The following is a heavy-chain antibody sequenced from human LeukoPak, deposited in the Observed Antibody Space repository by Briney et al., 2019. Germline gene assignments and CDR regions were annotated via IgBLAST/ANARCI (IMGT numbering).Heavy chain of an antibody. V-gene: IGHV4-61*01. Sequence: SETLSLTCTVSGGSVSTASYSWTWIRQHPEKGLEWIGNINYRGSTNYNPSLKSRVTISVDTSKNQFSLKLSSVTAADTAVYYCAIGTAGLDYWGQGTLVTVSS. CDR1: GGSVSTASYS. CDR3: AIGTAGLDY. J-gene: IGHJ4*02. D-gene: IGHD1-26*01. CDR2: INYRGST.